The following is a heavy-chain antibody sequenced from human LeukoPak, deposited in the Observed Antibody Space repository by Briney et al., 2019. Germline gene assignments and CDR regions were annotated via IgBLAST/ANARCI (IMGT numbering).Heavy chain of an antibody. CDR3: ARHIRRFRSEETGIVGATWFDP. V-gene: IGHV4-39*01. J-gene: IGHJ5*02. Sequence: SETLSLTCTVSGGSISSSCYYWGWIPQPPGKGLEWIGSIYYSGSTYYNPPLKSRVTISVDTSKNQFSLKLSSVTAADAAVYYCARHIRRFRSEETGIVGATWFDPWGQGTLVTVSS. CDR2: IYYSGST. D-gene: IGHD1-26*01. CDR1: GGSISSSCYY.